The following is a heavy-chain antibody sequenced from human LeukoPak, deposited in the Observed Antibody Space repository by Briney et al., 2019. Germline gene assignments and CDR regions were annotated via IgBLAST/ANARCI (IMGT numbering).Heavy chain of an antibody. CDR1: GGSIGSGTYY. Sequence: SQTLSLTCTVSGGSIGSGTYYWTWLRQPAGKGLEWIGRFYTGGSTNYNPSLRSRVSISLDMSKNQFSLKMSSVTAADTAVYYCVRVPTTVDNYYMDVWGKGTTVTVSS. CDR3: VRVPTTVDNYYMDV. CDR2: FYTGGST. V-gene: IGHV4-61*02. D-gene: IGHD4-11*01. J-gene: IGHJ6*03.